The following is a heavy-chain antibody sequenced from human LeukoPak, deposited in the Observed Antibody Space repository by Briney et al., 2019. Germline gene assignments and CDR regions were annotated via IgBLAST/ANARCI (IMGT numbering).Heavy chain of an antibody. D-gene: IGHD6-19*01. Sequence: SETLSLTCAVSGGSISSGGYSWSWIRQPPGKGLEWIGYIYHSGSTYYNPSLKSRVTISVDRSKNQFSLKLSSVTAADTAVYYCATTSYSSGWYAYDAFDIWGQGTMVTVSS. J-gene: IGHJ3*02. CDR1: GGSISSGGYS. V-gene: IGHV4-30-2*01. CDR2: IYHSGST. CDR3: ATTSYSSGWYAYDAFDI.